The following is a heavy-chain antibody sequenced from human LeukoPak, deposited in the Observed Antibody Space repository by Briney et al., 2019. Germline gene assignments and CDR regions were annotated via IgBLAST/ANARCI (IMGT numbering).Heavy chain of an antibody. D-gene: IGHD5-18*01. CDR3: ARDQRGYSYGGVDY. CDR2: IYYSGST. V-gene: IGHV4-30-4*08. CDR1: GGSISSGDYY. Sequence: SETLSLTCTVSGGSISSGDYYWSWIRQPPGKGLEWTGYIYYSGSTYYNPSLKSRVTISVDTSKNQFSLKLSSVTAADTAVYYCARDQRGYSYGGVDYWGQGTLVTVSS. J-gene: IGHJ4*02.